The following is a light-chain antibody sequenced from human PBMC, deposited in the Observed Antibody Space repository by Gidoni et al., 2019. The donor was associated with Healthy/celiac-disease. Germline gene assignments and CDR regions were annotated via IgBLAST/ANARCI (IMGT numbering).Light chain of an antibody. V-gene: IGKV1-8*01. J-gene: IGKJ1*01. CDR1: QGISSY. CDR2: AAS. CDR3: QQYYSYPRT. Sequence: AIRMTQSPSSFSASTGDRVTITCRASQGISSYLAWYQQKPGKAPKLLIYAASTLQSGVPSRFSGSGSGTDFTLTSSCLQAEDVATYYRQQYYSYPRTFGQGTKVEIK.